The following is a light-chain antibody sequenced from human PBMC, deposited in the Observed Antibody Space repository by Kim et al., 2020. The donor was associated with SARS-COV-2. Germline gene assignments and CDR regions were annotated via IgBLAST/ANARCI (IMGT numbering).Light chain of an antibody. CDR1: SSDVGGYNY. CDR3: SSYTSSSTLRV. V-gene: IGLV2-14*03. J-gene: IGLJ3*02. CDR2: DVS. Sequence: QSALTQPASVPGSPGQSITISCTGTSSDVGGYNYVSWYQQHPGKAPKLMIYDVSNWPSGISNRFSGSKSGNTASLTISGLQAEDEADYYCSSYTSSSTLRVFGGGTQLTVL.